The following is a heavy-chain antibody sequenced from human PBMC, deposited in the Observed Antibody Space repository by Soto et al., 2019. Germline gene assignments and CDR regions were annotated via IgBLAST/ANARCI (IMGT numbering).Heavy chain of an antibody. D-gene: IGHD4-17*01. CDR3: ARRDKYGDYDPIYYYYYGMDV. Sequence: ASVKVSCKASGGTFSSYAISWVRQAPGQGLEWMGGIIPIFGTANYAQKFQGRVTITADESTGTAYMELSSLRSEDTAVYYCARRDKYGDYDPIYYYYYGMDVWGQGTTVTVSS. J-gene: IGHJ6*02. V-gene: IGHV1-69*13. CDR2: IIPIFGTA. CDR1: GGTFSSYA.